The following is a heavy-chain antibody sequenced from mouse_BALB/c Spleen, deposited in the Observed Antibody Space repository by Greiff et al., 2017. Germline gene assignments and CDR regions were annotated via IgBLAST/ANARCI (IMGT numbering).Heavy chain of an antibody. V-gene: IGHV6-6*02. CDR3: TTLYYGYGFAY. Sequence: EVQRVESGGGLVQPGGSMKLSCVASGFTFSNYWMNWVRQSPEKGLEWVAEIRLKSNNYATHYAESVKGRFTISRDDSKSSVYLQMNNLRAEDTGIYYCTTLYYGYGFAYWGQGTLVTVSA. D-gene: IGHD1-2*01. CDR2: IRLKSNNYAT. CDR1: GFTFSNYW. J-gene: IGHJ3*01.